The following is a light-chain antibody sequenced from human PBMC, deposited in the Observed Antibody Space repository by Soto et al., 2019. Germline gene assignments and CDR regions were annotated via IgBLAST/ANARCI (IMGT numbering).Light chain of an antibody. J-gene: IGKJ1*01. CDR2: GTS. CDR1: QSVTSNY. CDR3: QQYGSSPWT. V-gene: IGKV3-20*01. Sequence: TQSPATQTVSPGQRATLSCGANQSVTSNYLAWYQQKPGQPPRLLIYGTSSRATGIPDRFSGSGSGTDFTLTINGLEPEDFAMYFCQQYGSSPWTFGQGTKVDIK.